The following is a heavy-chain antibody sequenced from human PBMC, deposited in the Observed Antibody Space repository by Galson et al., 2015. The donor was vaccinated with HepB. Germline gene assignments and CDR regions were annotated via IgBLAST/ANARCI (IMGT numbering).Heavy chain of an antibody. CDR1: SYTFTRNG. Sequence: SVKVSCKASSYTFTRNGISWVRQAPGQGLEWMGWISTNSGNTYYAQKFQDRLIMTTERSTSTAYMELRSLTSDDPAFYYCARDVRYAFEMWGQGTMVTVS. J-gene: IGHJ3*02. CDR2: ISTNSGNT. V-gene: IGHV1-18*01. CDR3: ARDVRYAFEM. D-gene: IGHD3-10*02.